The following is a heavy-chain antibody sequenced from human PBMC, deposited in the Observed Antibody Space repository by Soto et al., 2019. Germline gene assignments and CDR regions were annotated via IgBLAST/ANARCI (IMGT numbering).Heavy chain of an antibody. Sequence: QVQLQQWGAGLLKPSETLSLTCAVYGGSFSGYYWSWIRQPPGKGLEWIGEINHSGSTNYNPSLKSRVTISVDTSKNQFSLKLSSVTAADTAVYYCARDKRRTTPRRNWFDPWGQGTLVTVSS. CDR3: ARDKRRTTPRRNWFDP. J-gene: IGHJ5*02. V-gene: IGHV4-34*01. CDR2: INHSGST. D-gene: IGHD4-17*01. CDR1: GGSFSGYY.